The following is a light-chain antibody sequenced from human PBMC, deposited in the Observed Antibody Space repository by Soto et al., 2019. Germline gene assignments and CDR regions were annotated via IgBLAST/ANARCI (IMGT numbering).Light chain of an antibody. CDR2: GDT. Sequence: QSVLTQPPSVSGAPGQRVTISCTGSRSNIGAGFDVHWYQQLPGTAPKLFISGDTNRPSGVSDRFSGSKSGTSASLAITGLRAEDEADYYCQSFDSSLGGWLFGGGTKVTVL. J-gene: IGLJ3*02. CDR3: QSFDSSLGGWL. V-gene: IGLV1-40*01. CDR1: RSNIGAGFD.